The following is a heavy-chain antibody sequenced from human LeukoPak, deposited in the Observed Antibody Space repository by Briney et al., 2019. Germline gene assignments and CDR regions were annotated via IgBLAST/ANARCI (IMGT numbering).Heavy chain of an antibody. Sequence: PGGSLRLSCAASGFTFSSYAMSWVRQAPGKGLEWVSAISGSGGSTYYADSVKGRFTISRDNSKNTLYLQMNSLRAEDTAVYYCASFNLALWFGDHWGQGTLVTVSS. CDR1: GFTFSSYA. V-gene: IGHV3-23*01. CDR2: ISGSGGST. D-gene: IGHD3-10*01. J-gene: IGHJ4*02. CDR3: ASFNLALWFGDH.